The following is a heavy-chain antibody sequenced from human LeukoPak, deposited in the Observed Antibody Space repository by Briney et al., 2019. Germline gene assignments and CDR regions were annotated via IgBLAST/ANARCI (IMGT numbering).Heavy chain of an antibody. CDR2: INPNSGGT. D-gene: IGHD2-8*01. Sequence: GASVKVSCKASGYTFTGYYMHWVRQAPGQGLEWMGRINPNSGGTNYAQKFQGRVTMTRDTSISTAYMELSRLRSDDTAVYYCARVGYCTNGVCYNNWFDPWGQGTLVTVSS. V-gene: IGHV1-2*06. CDR3: ARVGYCTNGVCYNNWFDP. CDR1: GYTFTGYY. J-gene: IGHJ5*02.